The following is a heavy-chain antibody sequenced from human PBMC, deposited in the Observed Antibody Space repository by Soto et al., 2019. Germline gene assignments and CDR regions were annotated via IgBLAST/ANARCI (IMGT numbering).Heavy chain of an antibody. CDR3: ARHATVRYYFDY. CDR1: GGSISSSSYY. D-gene: IGHD4-17*01. V-gene: IGHV4-39*01. J-gene: IGHJ4*02. CDR2: IYYSGST. Sequence: SETLSLTCTVSGGSISSSSYYWGWIGQPPGKGLEWIGSIYYSGSTYYNPSLKSRVTISVDTSKNQFSLKLSSVTAADTAVYYCARHATVRYYFDYWGQGTLVTVSS.